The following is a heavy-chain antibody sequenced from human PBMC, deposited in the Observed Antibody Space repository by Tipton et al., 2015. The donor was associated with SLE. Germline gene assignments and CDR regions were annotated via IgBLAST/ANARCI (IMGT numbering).Heavy chain of an antibody. J-gene: IGHJ6*03. CDR1: GGSINAYY. V-gene: IGHV4-59*01. D-gene: IGHD1-26*01. CDR3: ASNSGTYYYYYYMDV. CDR2: VYPSGGS. Sequence: LRLSCTVSGGSINAYYWTWIRQPPGKGLEYIGYVYPSGGSDYNPSLSGRVTISFDTSKNQFSLKLSSVTAADTAIYYCASNSGTYYYYYYMDVWGKGTTVTVSS.